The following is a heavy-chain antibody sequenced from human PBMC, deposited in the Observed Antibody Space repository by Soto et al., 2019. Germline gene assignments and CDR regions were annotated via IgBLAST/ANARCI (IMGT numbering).Heavy chain of an antibody. CDR1: GGSISSYY. Sequence: SETLSLTCTVSGGSISSYYWSWIRQPPGKGLEWIGYIYYSGSTNYNPSLKSRVTISVDTSKNQFSLKLSSVTAADTAVYYCARGTYSRGAFDIWGQGTMVTVSS. V-gene: IGHV4-59*01. J-gene: IGHJ3*02. CDR3: ARGTYSRGAFDI. D-gene: IGHD6-13*01. CDR2: IYYSGST.